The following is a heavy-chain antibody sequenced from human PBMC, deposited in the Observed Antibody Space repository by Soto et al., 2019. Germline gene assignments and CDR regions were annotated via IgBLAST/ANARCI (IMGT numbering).Heavy chain of an antibody. CDR1: GGSISSSSYY. CDR3: ARHLIDYGDYVLNY. V-gene: IGHV4-39*01. D-gene: IGHD4-17*01. CDR2: IYYSGST. Sequence: SETLSLTCTVSGGSISSSSYYWGWIRQPPGKGLEWIGSIYYSGSTYYNPSLKSRVTISVDTSKNQFSLKLSSVTAADTAVYYGARHLIDYGDYVLNYWGQGTLVTVS. J-gene: IGHJ4*02.